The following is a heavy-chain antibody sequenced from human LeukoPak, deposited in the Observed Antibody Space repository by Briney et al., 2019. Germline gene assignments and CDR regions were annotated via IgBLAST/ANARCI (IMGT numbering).Heavy chain of an antibody. CDR1: GYTFTSYD. CDR2: MNPNSGNT. Sequence: AASVKVSCKASGYTFTSYDINWVRQATGQGLEWMGWMNPNSGNTGYAQKFQGRVTMTRNTSISTAYMELSSLRSEDTAVYYCARGGPHGSGSWFRTLRLYYYYYMDVWGKGTTVTISS. V-gene: IGHV1-8*01. D-gene: IGHD3-10*01. J-gene: IGHJ6*03. CDR3: ARGGPHGSGSWFRTLRLYYYYYMDV.